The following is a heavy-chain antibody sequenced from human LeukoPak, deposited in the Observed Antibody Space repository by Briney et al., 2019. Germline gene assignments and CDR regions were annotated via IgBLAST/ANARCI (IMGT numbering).Heavy chain of an antibody. CDR3: ARGPNVYGNSSGLIRDYYYYMDV. J-gene: IGHJ6*03. CDR1: EFTFSNYA. Sequence: GTSLTLSCAASEFTFSNYAMHWVGQAPGKGLEWVAVISYDGRDKYNADSVKGRFTISRDNSKNTLYLQMSSLRADDTAVYYCARGPNVYGNSSGLIRDYYYYMDVWGKGTTVTVSS. V-gene: IGHV3-30*04. CDR2: ISYDGRDK. D-gene: IGHD6-6*01.